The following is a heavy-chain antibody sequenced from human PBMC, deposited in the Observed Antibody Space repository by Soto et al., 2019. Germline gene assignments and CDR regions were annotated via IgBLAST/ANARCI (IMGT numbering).Heavy chain of an antibody. CDR2: IHSDGNT. Sequence: GSLRLSCAASGFTVSGNYICWVRQAPGQGLEWVSVIHSDGNTYHSGSVWGRFTISGDNSKNTVFLQMNSLRADDTAVSFGARIGAVAGLPQNFAPWGRGTLPTVSS. V-gene: IGHV3-53*01. J-gene: IGHJ2*01. D-gene: IGHD6-6*01. CDR3: ARIGAVAGLPQNFAP. CDR1: GFTVSGNY.